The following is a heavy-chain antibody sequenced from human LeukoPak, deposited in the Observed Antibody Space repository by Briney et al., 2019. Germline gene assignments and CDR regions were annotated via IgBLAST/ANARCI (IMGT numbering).Heavy chain of an antibody. CDR2: IYYSGST. D-gene: IGHD3-10*02. CDR3: ARDTSITMFGGDWFDP. V-gene: IGHV4-39*07. J-gene: IGHJ5*02. Sequence: SETLSLTCTVSGGSISSSIYYWGWIRQPPGKGLEWIGSIYYSGSTYYNPSLKSRVTISVDTSKNQFSLKLSSVTAADTAVYYCARDTSITMFGGDWFDPWGQGTLVTVSS. CDR1: GGSISSSIYY.